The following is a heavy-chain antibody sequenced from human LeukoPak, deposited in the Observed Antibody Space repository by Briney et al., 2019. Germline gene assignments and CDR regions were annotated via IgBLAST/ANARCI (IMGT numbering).Heavy chain of an antibody. D-gene: IGHD1-14*01. J-gene: IGHJ4*02. V-gene: IGHV4-34*01. Sequence: SETLSLMCAVYGGSSSGSYCSWIRQPPGKGLEWIGEINHSGSTNYNPSLKSRVTISVDTSKNQFSLKLSSVTAADTAVYSGARAEIQVYNLRRYHIEYWGQGTLVTVSS. CDR3: ARAEIQVYNLRRYHIEY. CDR2: INHSGST. CDR1: GGSSSGSY.